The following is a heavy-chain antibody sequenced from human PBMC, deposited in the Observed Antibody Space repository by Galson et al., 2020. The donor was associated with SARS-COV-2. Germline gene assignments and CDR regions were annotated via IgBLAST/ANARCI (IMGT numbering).Heavy chain of an antibody. CDR2: INGDSSVN. CDR1: GLSFSNSW. V-gene: IGHV3-7*04. D-gene: IGHD6-19*01. CDR3: GGGSGWLCDY. Sequence: GGSLRLSCAASGLSFSNSWMSWVRRAPGKGLEWVANINGDSSVNTYMESVKGRFTISRDNADNSVYLQMNNLRVEDTAVYYCGGGSGWLCDYWGQGILVIVSS. J-gene: IGHJ4*02.